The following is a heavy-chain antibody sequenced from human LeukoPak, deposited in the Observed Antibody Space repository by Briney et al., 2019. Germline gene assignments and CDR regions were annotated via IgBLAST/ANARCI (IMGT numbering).Heavy chain of an antibody. D-gene: IGHD3-10*01. Sequence: GRSLRLSCAASGFTFNRCGMHWVRQAPGKGLEWVAVIVYDGSHQYYTDSVKGRFTISRDNSKNTVFLQMDSLRAEDTGVYYCVKGSGTNDYGMDTWGQGPRSPSP. CDR2: IVYDGSHQ. CDR3: VKGSGTNDYGMDT. V-gene: IGHV3-30*18. J-gene: IGHJ6*02. CDR1: GFTFNRCG.